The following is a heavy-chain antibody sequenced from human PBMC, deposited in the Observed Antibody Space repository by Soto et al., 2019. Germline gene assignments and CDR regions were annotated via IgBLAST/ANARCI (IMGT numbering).Heavy chain of an antibody. V-gene: IGHV4-31*03. J-gene: IGHJ4*02. CDR1: GGSITSAGYY. CDR2: IYYTGST. CDR3: ARSYGGPPSL. D-gene: IGHD4-17*01. Sequence: QVQLQESGPGLVKPSQTLSLTCTVSGGSITSAGYYWSWIRQHPGKGLEWIGYIYYTGSTYYNPSLKSRVTISLDTPKNQFSLRLTSVTAADTAVYYCARSYGGPPSLWGQGTLVTVSS.